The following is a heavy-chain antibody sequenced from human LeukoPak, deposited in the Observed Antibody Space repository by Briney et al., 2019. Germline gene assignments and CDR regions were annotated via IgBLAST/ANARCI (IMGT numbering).Heavy chain of an antibody. J-gene: IGHJ4*02. CDR1: GGTLSSYA. CDR2: IIPIFAIV. D-gene: IGHD3-22*01. CDR3: ARADSSGYSLDENFDY. V-gene: IGHV1-69*04. Sequence: SVKVSCKASGGTLSSYALNWVRQAPGQGLEWIGRIIPIFAIVNYAQNFQGRVTITADKSTNTAYMELSSLRFEDKAFYYCARADSSGYSLDENFDYWGQGTLVTVSS.